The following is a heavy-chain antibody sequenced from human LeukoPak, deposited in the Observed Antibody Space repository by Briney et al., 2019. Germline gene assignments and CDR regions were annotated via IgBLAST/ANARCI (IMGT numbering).Heavy chain of an antibody. CDR2: IYTSGST. J-gene: IGHJ4*02. V-gene: IGHV4-61*02. Sequence: SETLSLTCTVSGNSISSGDNYWSWIRQPAGKGLEWIGRIYTSGSTNYNPSLKSRVTISGDTSKNQFSLRLSSVTAADTAVYYCARDPSNSAFKGMQGGDYWGQGTLVTVSS. CDR3: ARDPSNSAFKGMQGGDY. CDR1: GNSISSGDNY. D-gene: IGHD3-16*01.